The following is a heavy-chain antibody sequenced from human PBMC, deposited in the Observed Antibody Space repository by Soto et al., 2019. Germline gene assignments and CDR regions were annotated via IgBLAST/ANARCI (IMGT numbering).Heavy chain of an antibody. J-gene: IGHJ4*02. Sequence: EVQLVESGGGLVKPGGSLRLTCAASEFTFSSYSMNWVRQAPGKGLEWVSSISSSSSYIYYADSVKGRFTISRDNAKNLLYFQMNSLRAEDTAVYYCARARYCSGGSCYSLSYWGQGTLVTVSS. CDR3: ARARYCSGGSCYSLSY. V-gene: IGHV3-21*01. CDR1: EFTFSSYS. D-gene: IGHD2-15*01. CDR2: ISSSSSYI.